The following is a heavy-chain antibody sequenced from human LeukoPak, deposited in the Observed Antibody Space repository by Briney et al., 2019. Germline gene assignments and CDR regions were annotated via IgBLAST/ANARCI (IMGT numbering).Heavy chain of an antibody. D-gene: IGHD6-13*01. CDR3: AKDLKRWQQLRWFDP. J-gene: IGHJ5*02. CDR2: FDPEDGET. CDR1: GYTLTELS. V-gene: IGHV1-24*01. Sequence: ASVKVSCKVSGYTLTELSMHWVRQAPGKGLEWMGGFDPEDGETIYAQKFQGRVTMTEDTSTDTAYMELSSLRSEDTAVYYCAKDLKRWQQLRWFDPWGQGTLVTVSS.